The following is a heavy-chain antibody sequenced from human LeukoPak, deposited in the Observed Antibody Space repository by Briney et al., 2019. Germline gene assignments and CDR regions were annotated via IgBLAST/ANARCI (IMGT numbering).Heavy chain of an antibody. CDR3: ARGLTSIAARSFDY. J-gene: IGHJ4*02. D-gene: IGHD6-6*01. Sequence: SETLSLTCAVSGYSISSGYYWGWIRQPPGKGLEWIGSIYHSGSTYYNPSLKSRVTISVDTSKNQFSLKLSSVTAADTAVYYCARGLTSIAARSFDYWGQGTLATVSS. CDR1: GYSISSGYY. V-gene: IGHV4-38-2*01. CDR2: IYHSGST.